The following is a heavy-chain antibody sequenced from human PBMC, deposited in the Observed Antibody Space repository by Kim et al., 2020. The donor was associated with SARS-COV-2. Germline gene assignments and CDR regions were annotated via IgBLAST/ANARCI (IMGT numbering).Heavy chain of an antibody. CDR2: IKQDARER. J-gene: IGHJ4*02. Sequence: GGSLRHSCAASGFSFSDFWMTWVRQAPGKGLEWVANIKQDARERYYVDSVRGRFTISRDNAQSSLYLHLDSLRAEDTAVYYCARDYGGNSADFDSWGQGT. CDR1: GFSFSDFW. CDR3: ARDYGGNSADFDS. D-gene: IGHD2-21*02. V-gene: IGHV3-7*01.